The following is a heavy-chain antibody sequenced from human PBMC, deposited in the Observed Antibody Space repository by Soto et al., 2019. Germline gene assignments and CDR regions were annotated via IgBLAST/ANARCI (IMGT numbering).Heavy chain of an antibody. CDR1: GFTFSSYA. V-gene: IGHV3-23*01. CDR2: ISGSGGST. J-gene: IGHJ4*02. D-gene: IGHD1-7*01. CDR3: AKDLYRTGTTFACVDY. Sequence: GGSLRLSCAASGFTFSSYAMSWVRQAPGKGLEWVSAISGSGGSTYYADFVKGRFTISRDNSKNTLYLQMNSLRAEDTAVYYCAKDLYRTGTTFACVDYWGQGTLVTVSS.